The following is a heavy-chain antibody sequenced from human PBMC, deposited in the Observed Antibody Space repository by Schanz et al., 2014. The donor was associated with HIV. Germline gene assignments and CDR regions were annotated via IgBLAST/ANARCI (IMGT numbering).Heavy chain of an antibody. CDR2: ISGSGGSK. J-gene: IGHJ3*02. V-gene: IGHV3-23*01. CDR3: AATAFHDAFEI. Sequence: EVQLLESGGGLVQPGGSLRLSCAASGFTFSSYAMSWVRQAPGKGLEWVSAISGSGGSKYYAESVKGRFTIPRDNSKNTLYLQMNSLRAEDTAVYYCAATAFHDAFEIWGQGTMVTVSS. D-gene: IGHD2-21*02. CDR1: GFTFSSYA.